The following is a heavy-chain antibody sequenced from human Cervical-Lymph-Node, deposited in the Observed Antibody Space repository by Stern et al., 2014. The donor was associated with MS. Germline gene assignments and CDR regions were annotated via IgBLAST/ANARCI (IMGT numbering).Heavy chain of an antibody. D-gene: IGHD4-11*01. J-gene: IGHJ4*02. CDR2: INHSGST. Sequence: QVQLQQWGAGLLKPSETLSLTCAVYGGSFSGYYWSWIRQPPGKVLEWIGEINHSGSTNYNPSLKSRVTISVDTSKNQFSLKLSSVTAADTAVYYCARGRGKVTTVTTPFDYWGQGTLVTVSS. CDR3: ARGRGKVTTVTTPFDY. CDR1: GGSFSGYY. V-gene: IGHV4-34*01.